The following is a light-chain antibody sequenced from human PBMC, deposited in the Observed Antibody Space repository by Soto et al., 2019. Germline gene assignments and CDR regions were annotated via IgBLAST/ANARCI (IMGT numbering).Light chain of an antibody. CDR2: EVS. CDR3: FSYSDTAYF. J-gene: IGLJ1*01. Sequence: QSALTQPPSASGSPGQSVTISCAGTSSDVGGYNYVSWYQQYPGKVPKLMIYEVSERPSGVPDRFSGAKSGNTAFLTVSGLQAEDEASYYCFSYSDTAYFFGTGTKLTVL. CDR1: SSDVGGYNY. V-gene: IGLV2-8*01.